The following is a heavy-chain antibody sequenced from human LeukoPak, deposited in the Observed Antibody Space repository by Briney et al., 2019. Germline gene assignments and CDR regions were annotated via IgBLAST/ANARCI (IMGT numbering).Heavy chain of an antibody. CDR3: AREDSGSYYFCY. D-gene: IGHD1-26*01. CDR2: IIPIFGTA. Sequence: ASVKVSCKASGGTFSSYAISWVRQAPGQGLEWMGGIIPIFGTANYAQKFQGRVTITADESTSTAYMELSSLRSEDTAVYYCAREDSGSYYFCYWGQGTLVTVSS. V-gene: IGHV1-69*13. CDR1: GGTFSSYA. J-gene: IGHJ4*02.